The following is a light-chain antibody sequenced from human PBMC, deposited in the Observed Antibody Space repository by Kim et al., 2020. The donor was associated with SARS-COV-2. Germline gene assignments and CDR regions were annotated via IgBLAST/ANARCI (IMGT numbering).Light chain of an antibody. Sequence: EIVLTQSPATLSLSPGDRATLSCRASQSVSWYLAWYQHKPGQTPRLLIYDASDRATGVPVRFSGSGSGTDFTLTISSLEPEDFAVYYCQQRGTWPLTFGGGTKV. V-gene: IGKV3-11*01. CDR3: QQRGTWPLT. CDR1: QSVSWY. J-gene: IGKJ4*01. CDR2: DAS.